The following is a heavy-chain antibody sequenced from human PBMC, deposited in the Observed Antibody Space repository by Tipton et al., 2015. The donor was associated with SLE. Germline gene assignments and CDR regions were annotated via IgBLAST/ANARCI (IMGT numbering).Heavy chain of an antibody. CDR3: AKWRGIVGADGMDV. Sequence: SLRLSCAASGFTFSSYAMSWVRQAPGKGLEWVSGISGSGVSTYYADSVKGRFTTSRDNSKNTLYLQMNSLRAEDTAVYYCAKWRGIVGADGMDVWGQGTTVTVSS. CDR1: GFTFSSYA. D-gene: IGHD1-26*01. V-gene: IGHV3-23*01. CDR2: ISGSGVST. J-gene: IGHJ6*02.